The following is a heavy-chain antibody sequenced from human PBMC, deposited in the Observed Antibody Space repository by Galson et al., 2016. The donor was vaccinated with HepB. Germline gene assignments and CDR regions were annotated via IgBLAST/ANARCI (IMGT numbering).Heavy chain of an antibody. D-gene: IGHD2-15*01. CDR2: IIHTSSFT. V-gene: IGHV3-48*02. Sequence: SLRLSCAGTGFTLSAYSMNWVRQAPGKGLEWLSHIIHTSSFTYYADSVKGRFTISRDDAKNSLYLQMNSLRDEDTALYYCAKDYIGTLPEALDIWGQGTMVTVSS. J-gene: IGHJ3*02. CDR1: GFTLSAYS. CDR3: AKDYIGTLPEALDI.